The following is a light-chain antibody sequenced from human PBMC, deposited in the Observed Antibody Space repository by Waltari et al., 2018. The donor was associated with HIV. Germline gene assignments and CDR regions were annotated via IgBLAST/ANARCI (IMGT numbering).Light chain of an antibody. J-gene: IGLJ1*01. Sequence: QSALTQPRSVSGSPGQSVTVSCPGTSNDGGGYNYFSWYQQHPGQAPKFIIFDVTARPSGIPDRFSGSKSGNTASLTISGLQAEDEADYYCCSYTGSKIYVFGTGTQVTVL. CDR2: DVT. V-gene: IGLV2-11*01. CDR1: SNDGGGYNY. CDR3: CSYTGSKIYV.